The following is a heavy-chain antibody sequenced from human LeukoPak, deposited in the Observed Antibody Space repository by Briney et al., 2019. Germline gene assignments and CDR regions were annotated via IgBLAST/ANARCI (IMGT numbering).Heavy chain of an antibody. J-gene: IGHJ4*02. V-gene: IGHV3-48*03. Sequence: GGSLRLSCAASGFSFSSYEMNWVRQAPGKGLEWVSYISSSGSTIYYADSVKGRFTISRDNAKNSLYLQMNSLRAEDTAAYYCARDRYDNSGYHDYWGQGTLVTVSA. CDR3: ARDRYDNSGYHDY. CDR1: GFSFSSYE. CDR2: ISSSGSTI. D-gene: IGHD3-22*01.